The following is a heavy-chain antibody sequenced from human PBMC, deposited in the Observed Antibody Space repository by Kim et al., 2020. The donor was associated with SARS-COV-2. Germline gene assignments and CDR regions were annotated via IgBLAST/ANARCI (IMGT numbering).Heavy chain of an antibody. CDR1: GYSFTSYW. J-gene: IGHJ4*02. D-gene: IGHD3-16*01. Sequence: GESLKISCKGSGYSFTSYWIGWVRQMPGKGLEWMGIIYPGDSDTRYSPSFQGQVTISADKSISTAYLQWSSLKASDTAMYYCARLSIMITFGGAVDYWGQGTLVTVSS. CDR3: ARLSIMITFGGAVDY. V-gene: IGHV5-51*01. CDR2: IYPGDSDT.